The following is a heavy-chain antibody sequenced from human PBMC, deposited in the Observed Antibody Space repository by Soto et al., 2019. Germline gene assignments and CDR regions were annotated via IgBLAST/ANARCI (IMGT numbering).Heavy chain of an antibody. V-gene: IGHV1-69*13. CDR3: ARGRIAVAGTYDY. CDR1: GGTFSSYA. Sequence: SVKVSCKASGGTFSSYAISWVRQAPGQGLEWMGGIIPIFGTANYAQKFQGRVTITADESTSTAYMELSSLRSEDTAVYYCARGRIAVAGTYDYWGQETLVTVSS. J-gene: IGHJ4*02. CDR2: IIPIFGTA. D-gene: IGHD6-19*01.